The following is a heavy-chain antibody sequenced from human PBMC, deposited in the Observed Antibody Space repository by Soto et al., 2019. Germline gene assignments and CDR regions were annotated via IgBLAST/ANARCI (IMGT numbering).Heavy chain of an antibody. Sequence: PSETLSLTCTVSGGSISSYYWFWIRQSPGRGLEWIGYVYYSGKTNYNPSLESRVTISVDTSKNQFSLKLNSVTAADTAVYYCARAASEWGYDFWSGAGRWFDPWGQGTLVTVSS. J-gene: IGHJ5*02. CDR2: VYYSGKT. CDR1: GGSISSYY. CDR3: ARAASEWGYDFWSGAGRWFDP. D-gene: IGHD3-3*01. V-gene: IGHV4-59*08.